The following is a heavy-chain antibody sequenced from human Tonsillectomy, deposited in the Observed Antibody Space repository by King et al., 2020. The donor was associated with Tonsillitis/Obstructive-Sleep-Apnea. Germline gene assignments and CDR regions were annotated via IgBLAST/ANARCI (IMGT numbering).Heavy chain of an antibody. CDR2: INGDGRTR. J-gene: IGHJ3*02. Sequence: VQLVESGGGLVQPGGSLRLSSAASEFTFSIYWMHWVRQAPGKGLVWVSRINGDGRTRNYADSVKGRFAISRDNAKNTLYLQMNSLRAEDTAVYYCARAATGIGDAFDIWGQGTMITVSS. CDR3: ARAATGIGDAFDI. CDR1: EFTFSIYW. V-gene: IGHV3-74*01. D-gene: IGHD5-12*01.